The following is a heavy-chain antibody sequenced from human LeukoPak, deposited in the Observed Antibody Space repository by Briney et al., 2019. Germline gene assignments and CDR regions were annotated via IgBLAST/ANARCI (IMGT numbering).Heavy chain of an antibody. D-gene: IGHD6-19*01. Sequence: TPSETLSLTCTVSGGSISSYYWSWIRQPAGKGLEWIGRIYTSGSTNYNPSLKSRVTMSVDTSKNQFSLKLSSVTAADTAVYYCARVPSASGRYSNLFYYFDYWGQGTLVTVSS. CDR1: GGSISSYY. V-gene: IGHV4-4*07. CDR3: ARVPSASGRYSNLFYYFDY. CDR2: IYTSGST. J-gene: IGHJ4*02.